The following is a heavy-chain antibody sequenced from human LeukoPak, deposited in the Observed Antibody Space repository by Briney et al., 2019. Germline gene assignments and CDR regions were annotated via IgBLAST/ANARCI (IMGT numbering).Heavy chain of an antibody. Sequence: PGGSLRLSCAASGFTFSTYAMSWVRQAPGKGLEWVSTISGSGGGTYFADSVKGRFTISRDNSKNTLYLQMNSLRAEDTAVYYCAKDHCSSTSCYVVYWGQGTLVTVSS. V-gene: IGHV3-23*01. CDR2: ISGSGGGT. D-gene: IGHD2-2*01. CDR1: GFTFSTYA. J-gene: IGHJ4*02. CDR3: AKDHCSSTSCYVVY.